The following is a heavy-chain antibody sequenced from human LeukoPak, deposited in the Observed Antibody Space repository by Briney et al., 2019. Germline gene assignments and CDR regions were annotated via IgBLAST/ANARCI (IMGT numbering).Heavy chain of an antibody. V-gene: IGHV3-33*03. Sequence: AGGSLRLSCTASGLTFGSYGMNWVRQPPGKGLEWVGIIWNHGGKTTDAPSVNGRFTISRDNSKNTLSLQMDSLRAEETAVYYCARWARGRAGKGDALDMWGQGTMVIVSS. CDR2: IWNHGGKT. D-gene: IGHD6-13*01. CDR1: GLTFGSYG. CDR3: ARWARGRAGKGDALDM. J-gene: IGHJ3*02.